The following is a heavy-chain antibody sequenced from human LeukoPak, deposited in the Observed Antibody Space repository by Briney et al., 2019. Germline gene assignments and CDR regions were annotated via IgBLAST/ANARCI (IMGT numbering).Heavy chain of an antibody. CDR3: ARGPYAWGYIDY. CDR2: FYTSGST. CDR1: GGSISSGTYY. V-gene: IGHV4-61*02. D-gene: IGHD7-27*01. J-gene: IGHJ4*02. Sequence: SETLSLTCIVSGGSISSGTYYWSWIRQPAGKGQEWIGRFYTSGSTNYNPSLKSRVTISVDTSKNQFSLKLSSVTAAVTAVYYCARGPYAWGYIDYWGQGTLVTVSS.